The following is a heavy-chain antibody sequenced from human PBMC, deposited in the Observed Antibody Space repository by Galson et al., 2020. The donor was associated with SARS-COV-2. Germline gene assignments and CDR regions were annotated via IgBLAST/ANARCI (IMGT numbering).Heavy chain of an antibody. CDR2: IYYSGST. CDR3: ARRGGYGDYSEVWSYGMDV. V-gene: IGHV4-59*08. CDR1: GGSISSYY. Sequence: SETLSLTCTVSGGSISSYYWSWIRQPPGKGLEWIGYIYYSGSTNYNPSLKSRVTISVDTSKNQFSLKLSSVTAADTAVYYCARRGGYGDYSEVWSYGMDVWGQGTTVTVSS. D-gene: IGHD4-17*01. J-gene: IGHJ6*02.